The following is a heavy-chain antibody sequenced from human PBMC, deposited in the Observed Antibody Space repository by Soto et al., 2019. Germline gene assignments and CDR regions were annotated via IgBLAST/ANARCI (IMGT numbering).Heavy chain of an antibody. V-gene: IGHV3-15*07. Sequence: EVQLVESGGGLVKPGGSLRLSCGASGFSLNNAWLNWVRQAPGKGLEWVGRIKSKSDGELAEYAAPVKDRFTISRDDSKNTVFLQMNSLKTEDTAVYYCALITSDYWGQGTLVTVSS. CDR3: ALITSDY. CDR1: GFSLNNAW. CDR2: IKSKSDGELA. J-gene: IGHJ4*02.